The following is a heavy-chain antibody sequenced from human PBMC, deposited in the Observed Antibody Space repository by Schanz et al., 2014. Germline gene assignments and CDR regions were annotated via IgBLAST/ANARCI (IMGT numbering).Heavy chain of an antibody. J-gene: IGHJ4*02. CDR2: IKQDGSEK. CDR1: GFTFSNYW. Sequence: EVQLVESGGGLVQPGGSLRLSCAASGFTFSNYWMSWVRQAPGKGLEWLANIKQDGSEKYYVDSVKGRFTFSRDNAKNSLYLQMNSLRAEDTAVYYCARDLSYYTSGSYGYWGQGTLVTVSS. V-gene: IGHV3-7*01. D-gene: IGHD3-10*01. CDR3: ARDLSYYTSGSYGY.